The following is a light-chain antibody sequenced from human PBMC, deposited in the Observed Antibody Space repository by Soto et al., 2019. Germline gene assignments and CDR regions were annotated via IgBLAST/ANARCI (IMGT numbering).Light chain of an antibody. V-gene: IGLV1-40*01. CDR3: QSYDSSLSHWL. CDR1: SSNIGAGYD. CDR2: GNS. Sequence: QSVLTQPPSVSGAPGQRVTISCSGTSSNIGAGYDVHWYQQLPGTAPKLLIYGNSNRLSGVPDRFSGSKSGTSASLAITGLQAEDEADYYCQSYDSSLSHWLFGGGTKLIVL. J-gene: IGLJ3*02.